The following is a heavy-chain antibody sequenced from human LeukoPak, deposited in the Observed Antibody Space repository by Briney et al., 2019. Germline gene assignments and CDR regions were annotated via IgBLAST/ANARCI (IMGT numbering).Heavy chain of an antibody. V-gene: IGHV3-74*01. J-gene: IGHJ4*02. CDR2: INSDGSST. CDR3: ARGSEYGDYVDY. CDR1: GFTFSSYW. D-gene: IGHD4-17*01. Sequence: GGSLRLSCAASGFTFSSYWMHWVRQAPGKGLVWVSRINSDGSSTSYADSVKGRFTISRDNAKNTQYLQMHSLRAEDTAVYYCARGSEYGDYVDYWGQGTLVTVSS.